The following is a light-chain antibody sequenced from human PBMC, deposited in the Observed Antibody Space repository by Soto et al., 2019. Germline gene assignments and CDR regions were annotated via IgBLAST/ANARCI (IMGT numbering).Light chain of an antibody. V-gene: IGKV1-33*01. Sequence: DIQMTQSPSSLSASVGDRVTISCQASQDISSYLNWYQQKPGKAPKLLIYDASNLETGVPSRFSGRGSGTDFTFTISSLQPEDIATYYCQHYDNFPRAITFGQGTRLELK. J-gene: IGKJ5*01. CDR3: QHYDNFPRAIT. CDR2: DAS. CDR1: QDISSY.